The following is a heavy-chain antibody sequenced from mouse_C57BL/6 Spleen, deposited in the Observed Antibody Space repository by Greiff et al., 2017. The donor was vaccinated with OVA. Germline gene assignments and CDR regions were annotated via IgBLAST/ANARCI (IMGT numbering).Heavy chain of an antibody. CDR1: GFTFSSYG. Sequence: DVQLVESGGDLVKPGGSLKLSCAASGFTFSSYGMSWVRQTPDKRLEWVATISSGGSYTYYPDSVKGRFTISRDNAKNTLYLQMSSLKSEDTAMYYCASPNWDGFAYWGQGTLVTVSA. CDR3: ASPNWDGFAY. D-gene: IGHD4-1*02. J-gene: IGHJ3*01. V-gene: IGHV5-6*01. CDR2: ISSGGSYT.